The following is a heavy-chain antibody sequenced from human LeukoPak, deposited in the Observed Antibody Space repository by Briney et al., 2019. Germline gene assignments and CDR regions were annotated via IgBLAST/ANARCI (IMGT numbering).Heavy chain of an antibody. CDR3: ARGMGYSYGHPQGAFDI. CDR2: FNPAGGRT. J-gene: IGHJ3*02. D-gene: IGHD5-18*01. CDR1: ANTFTDFY. V-gene: IGHV1-46*01. Sequence: ASVKVSCKASANTFTDFYMHWVRQAPGQGLEWMGIFNPAGGRTSFAQKFQGRVTITRDTSTNTLYMELSSLRSEDTAVYYCARGMGYSYGHPQGAFDIWGQGTMVTVSS.